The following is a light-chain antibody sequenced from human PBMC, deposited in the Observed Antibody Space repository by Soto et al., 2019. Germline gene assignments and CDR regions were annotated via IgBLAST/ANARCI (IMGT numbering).Light chain of an antibody. V-gene: IGKV1-39*01. CDR1: QGVDSD. Sequence: IQMTQSPSSLSASVGDRVTITCRASQGVDSDLSWYQQKPGKAPKLLIYAASSLHSGVPTRFRGSGSGTHFTLTINSLQPEDVATYYCQQSYSTLVLTFGGGTKVELK. CDR3: QQSYSTLVLT. CDR2: AAS. J-gene: IGKJ4*01.